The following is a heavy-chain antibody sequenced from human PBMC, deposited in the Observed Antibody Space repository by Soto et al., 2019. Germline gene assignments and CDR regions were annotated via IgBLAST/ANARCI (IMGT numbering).Heavy chain of an antibody. Sequence: GGALRLSCAASGFTFRSYSINWVRQAPGKGLEWVSSISSSSSYIYYADSVKGRFTISRDNAKNSLYLQMNSLRAEDTALYYWARDSLWFGAFMDVWGHGTTVAVSS. CDR1: GFTFRSYS. V-gene: IGHV3-21*01. CDR2: ISSSSSYI. D-gene: IGHD3-10*01. CDR3: ARDSLWFGAFMDV. J-gene: IGHJ6*02.